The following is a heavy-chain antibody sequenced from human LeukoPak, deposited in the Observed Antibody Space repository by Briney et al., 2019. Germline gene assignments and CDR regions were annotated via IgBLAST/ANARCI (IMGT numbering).Heavy chain of an antibody. CDR2: INPSGGST. D-gene: IGHD5-18*01. CDR3: ARLPPPYSYGSTPDY. CDR1: GYTFTSYY. V-gene: IGHV1-46*01. Sequence: GASVKVSCKASGYTFTSYYMHWVRQAPGQGLEWMGIINPSGGSTSYAQKFQGRVTMTRDTSTSTVYMELSSLRSEDTAVYYCARLPPPYSYGSTPDYWGQGTLVTVSS. J-gene: IGHJ4*02.